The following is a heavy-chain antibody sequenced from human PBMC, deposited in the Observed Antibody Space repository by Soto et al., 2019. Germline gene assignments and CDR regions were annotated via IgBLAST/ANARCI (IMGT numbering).Heavy chain of an antibody. CDR3: ARARVGGLGPHFDY. Sequence: SETLSLTCTVSGGSISSGDYYWSWIRQPPGKGLEWIGYIYYSGSTYYNPSLKSRVTISVDTSKNQFSLKLSSVTAADTAVYYCARARVGGLGPHFDYWGQGTLVTVSS. D-gene: IGHD3-16*01. CDR1: GGSISSGDYY. CDR2: IYYSGST. J-gene: IGHJ4*02. V-gene: IGHV4-30-4*01.